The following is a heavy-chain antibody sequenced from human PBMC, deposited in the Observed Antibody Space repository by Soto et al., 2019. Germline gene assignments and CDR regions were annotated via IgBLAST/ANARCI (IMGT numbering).Heavy chain of an antibody. CDR1: GGSISSYY. V-gene: IGHV4-59*01. CDR2: IYYSGST. CDR3: ARDRSSSGWYDY. Sequence: PSETLSLTCTVSGGSISSYYWSWIRQLPGKGLEWIGYIYYSGSTNYNPSLKSRVTISVDTSKNQFSLKLSSVTAADTAVYYCARDRSSSGWYDYWGQGTLVTVSS. J-gene: IGHJ4*02. D-gene: IGHD6-19*01.